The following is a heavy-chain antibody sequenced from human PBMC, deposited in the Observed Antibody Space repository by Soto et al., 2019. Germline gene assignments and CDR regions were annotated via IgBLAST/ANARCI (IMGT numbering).Heavy chain of an antibody. CDR1: GGSISSGDYY. CDR2: IYYSGST. V-gene: IGHV4-30-4*01. Sequence: PSETLSLTCTVSGGSISSGDYYWSWIRQPPGKGLEWIGYIYYSGSTYYNPPLKSRVTISVDTSKNQFSLKLSSVTAADTAVYYCPRKVVPASAGYDYWGQVTLVPVYS. CDR3: PRKVVPASAGYDY. J-gene: IGHJ4*02. D-gene: IGHD2-2*01.